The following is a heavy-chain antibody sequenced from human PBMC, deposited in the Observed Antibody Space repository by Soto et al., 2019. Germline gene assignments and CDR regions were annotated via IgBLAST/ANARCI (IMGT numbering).Heavy chain of an antibody. V-gene: IGHV1-69*01. CDR1: GGTFSSYA. CDR2: MIPIFGTA. Sequence: QVQLVQSGAEVKKPGSSVKVSCKASGGTFSSYAISWGRQAPGQGLGWMGGMIPIFGTANYARKFQGRVTITADESTSTAYMELSSLRSEDTAVYYCARGTDGYSYGYEDWFDPWGQGTLVTVSS. CDR3: ARGTDGYSYGYEDWFDP. D-gene: IGHD5-18*01. J-gene: IGHJ5*02.